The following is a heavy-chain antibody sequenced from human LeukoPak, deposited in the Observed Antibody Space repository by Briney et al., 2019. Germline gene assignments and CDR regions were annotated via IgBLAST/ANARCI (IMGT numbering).Heavy chain of an antibody. V-gene: IGHV1-18*01. CDR1: GYTFNYYG. CDR3: TRARSGYWYSAL. Sequence: ASVKVSCKASGYTFNYYGISWERQAPGQGLEWVGWISALNGNTHYAEKLQDRVTMTTDTSTSTAYMELRSLRPDDTAVYYCTRARSGYWYSALWGRGTLVTVSS. J-gene: IGHJ2*01. D-gene: IGHD1-26*01. CDR2: ISALNGNT.